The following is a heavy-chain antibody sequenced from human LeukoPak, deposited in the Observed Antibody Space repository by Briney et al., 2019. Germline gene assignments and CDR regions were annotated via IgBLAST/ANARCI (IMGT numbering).Heavy chain of an antibody. D-gene: IGHD3-10*01. Sequence: GRSLRLSCAASGFTFSSYGMHWVRQAPGKGLEWVAVIWYDGSNKYYADSVKGRFTISRDNSKNTLYLQMNSLRAEDTAVYYCAKGGLLWFGETSPFDYWGQGTLVTVSS. J-gene: IGHJ4*02. CDR2: IWYDGSNK. CDR1: GFTFSSYG. V-gene: IGHV3-33*06. CDR3: AKGGLLWFGETSPFDY.